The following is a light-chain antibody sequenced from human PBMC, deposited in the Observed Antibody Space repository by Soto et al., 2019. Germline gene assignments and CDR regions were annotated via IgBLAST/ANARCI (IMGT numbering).Light chain of an antibody. CDR2: STN. J-gene: IGLJ2*01. CDR1: TSNIGRKT. Sequence: QAVLTQPPSASGTPGQSVTISCSGSTSNIGRKTVSWYQQVPGAAPKLLIYSTNQWPSGVPDRFSGSKSGTSASLTISGLQSEDEADYHCAAWDDSLNGVVFGGGTKLTVL. V-gene: IGLV1-44*01. CDR3: AAWDDSLNGVV.